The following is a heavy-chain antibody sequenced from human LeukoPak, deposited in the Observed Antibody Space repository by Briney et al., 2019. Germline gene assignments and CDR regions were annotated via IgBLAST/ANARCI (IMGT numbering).Heavy chain of an antibody. CDR3: ARDYDFWSGYYTYGMDV. D-gene: IGHD3-3*01. Sequence: SETLSLTCTVSGGSLSSYYWIWIRQPAGKGVEWIGRIYTSGSTNYNPSLKSRVTMSVDTSKNQFSLKLSSVTAADTAVYYCARDYDFWSGYYTYGMDVWGQGTTVTVSS. CDR1: GGSLSSYY. CDR2: IYTSGST. J-gene: IGHJ6*02. V-gene: IGHV4-4*07.